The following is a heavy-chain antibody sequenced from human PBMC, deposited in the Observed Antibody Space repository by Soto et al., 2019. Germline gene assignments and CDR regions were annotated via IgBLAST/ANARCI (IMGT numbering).Heavy chain of an antibody. J-gene: IGHJ4*02. CDR1: GFTFSSYA. V-gene: IGHV3-23*01. CDR2: ISGSGGST. CDR3: AVASPDYYDSSGYYY. Sequence: GGSLRLSCAASGFTFSSYAMSCVRQAPGKGLEWVSAISGSGGSTYYADSVKGRFTISRDNSKNTLYLQMNSLRAEDTAVYYCAVASPDYYDSSGYYYWGKGTLVTFS. D-gene: IGHD3-22*01.